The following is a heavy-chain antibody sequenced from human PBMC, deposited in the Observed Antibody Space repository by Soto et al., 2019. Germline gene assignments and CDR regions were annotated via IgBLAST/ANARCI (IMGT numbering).Heavy chain of an antibody. CDR1: GYNFGSYA. D-gene: IGHD1-7*01. CDR2: IGGGGIGS. CDR3: AKDPRLELRGVDS. V-gene: IGHV3-23*01. J-gene: IGHJ4*02. Sequence: GGSLRLSCVASGYNFGSYAMMWVRQAPEKGLEWISTIGGGGIGSYYADSVKGRFTISRDNSKNTLYLQMNSLRAEDTGVYYCAKDPRLELRGVDSWGQGTQVTVSS.